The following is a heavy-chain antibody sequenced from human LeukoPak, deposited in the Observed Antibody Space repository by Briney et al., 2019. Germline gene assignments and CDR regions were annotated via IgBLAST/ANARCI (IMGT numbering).Heavy chain of an antibody. CDR3: ARGHDGVVGWFAP. V-gene: IGHV4-59*01. Sequence: SETLSLTCSVSGGSINNYYWIWIRQPPGKGLEWIGHISYSGSTDYNPPLKSRVTMSVDTSKNKVSLKVTSVTAADTAVYYCARGHDGVVGWFAPWGRGTLVTVSS. CDR2: ISYSGST. J-gene: IGHJ5*02. CDR1: GGSINNYY. D-gene: IGHD4-17*01.